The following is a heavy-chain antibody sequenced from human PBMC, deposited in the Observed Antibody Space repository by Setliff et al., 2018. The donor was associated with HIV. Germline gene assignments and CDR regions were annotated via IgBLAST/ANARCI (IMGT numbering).Heavy chain of an antibody. CDR1: GLTFSSNA. CDR3: ANLIGEADTPY. V-gene: IGHV3-48*01. J-gene: IGHJ4*02. CDR2: ISSTSTTI. Sequence: PGGSLRLSCAASGLTFSSNAMSWVRQAPGKGLEWVSYISSTSTTIYYADSVKGRFTISRDNAKNSLYLQMNSLRAEDTALYYCANLIGEADTPYWGQGTLVTVSS. D-gene: IGHD6-13*01.